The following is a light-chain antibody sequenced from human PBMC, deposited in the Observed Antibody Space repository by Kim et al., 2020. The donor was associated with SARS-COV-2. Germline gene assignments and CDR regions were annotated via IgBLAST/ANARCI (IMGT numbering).Light chain of an antibody. Sequence: DIQMTQSPSSLSASVGDRVTITCRASQDIANSLAWYQQKPGKVPQLLIYAASTLQSGVPSRFSGSGSGTEFTLTIGSLQPEDVATYYCKKYDSAPKTFGQGTKVDIK. CDR1: QDIANS. CDR2: AAS. V-gene: IGKV1-27*01. J-gene: IGKJ1*01. CDR3: KKYDSAPKT.